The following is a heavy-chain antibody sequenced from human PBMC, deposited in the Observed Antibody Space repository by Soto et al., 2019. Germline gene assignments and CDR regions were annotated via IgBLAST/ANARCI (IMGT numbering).Heavy chain of an antibody. V-gene: IGHV4-59*01. CDR2: IYYSGST. Sequence: PSEPMSVTCTVSGGSIGGYYGSWIRQTPGKGLEWIGYIYYSGSTNYNPSLKSRVTISVDTSKNQFSLKLSSVTAADTAVYYCARHTYGPFDYWGQGTLVTVSS. CDR3: ARHTYGPFDY. J-gene: IGHJ4*02. CDR1: GGSIGGYY. D-gene: IGHD4-17*01.